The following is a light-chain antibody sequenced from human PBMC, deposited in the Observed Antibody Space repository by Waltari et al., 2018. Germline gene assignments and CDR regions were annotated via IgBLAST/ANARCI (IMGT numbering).Light chain of an antibody. CDR3: QEYVNLPAT. CDR1: QSVRRS. V-gene: IGKV3-20*01. J-gene: IGKJ1*01. CDR2: DTS. Sequence: EIVLTQSPGTLSFSPGDSATLSCRASQSVRRSLTWYQQKPGQAPRLLIYDTSTSATGIPYRFSGSGSGTDFSLTISRLEPEDFAVYYCQEYVNLPATFGQGTKVEIK.